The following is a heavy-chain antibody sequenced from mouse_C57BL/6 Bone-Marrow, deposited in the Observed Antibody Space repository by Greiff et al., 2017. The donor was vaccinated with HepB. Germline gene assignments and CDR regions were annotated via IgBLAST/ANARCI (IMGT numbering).Heavy chain of an antibody. CDR1: GFNIKDDY. Sequence: VQLKESGAELVRPGASVKLSCTASGFNIKDDYMHWVKQRPEQGLEWIGWIDPENGDTEYASKFQGKATITADTSSNTDYLQLSSLTSEDTAVYYCTTGTYDYWGQGTTLTVSS. J-gene: IGHJ2*01. V-gene: IGHV14-4*01. CDR3: TTGTYDY. D-gene: IGHD3-3*01. CDR2: IDPENGDT.